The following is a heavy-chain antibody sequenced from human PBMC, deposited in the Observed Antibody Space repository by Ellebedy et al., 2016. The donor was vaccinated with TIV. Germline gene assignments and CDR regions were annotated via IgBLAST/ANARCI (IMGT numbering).Heavy chain of an antibody. CDR3: AKDPRPGVIGTRGGFDY. V-gene: IGHV3-30*18. Sequence: GGSLRLXXAASGFTFSIYGVHWVRQAPGKGLGWVAFISHDGSYKYYADSVKGRFTISRDNSKNTLYLQMNSLRAEDTAVYYCAKDPRPGVIGTRGGFDYWGQGTLVTVSS. CDR1: GFTFSIYG. J-gene: IGHJ4*02. D-gene: IGHD2-21*01. CDR2: ISHDGSYK.